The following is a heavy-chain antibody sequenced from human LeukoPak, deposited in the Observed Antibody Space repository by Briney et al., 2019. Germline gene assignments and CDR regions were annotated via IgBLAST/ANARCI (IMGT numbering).Heavy chain of an antibody. V-gene: IGHV4-34*01. Sequence: PSETLSLTCAVYGGSFSGYYWSWIRRPPGKGLEWIGEINHSGSTNYNPSLKSRVTISVDTSKNQFSLKLSSVTAADTAVYYCARERFTIFGVVIEYYYGMDVWGQGTTVTVSS. CDR3: ARERFTIFGVVIEYYYGMDV. D-gene: IGHD3-3*01. J-gene: IGHJ6*02. CDR1: GGSFSGYY. CDR2: INHSGST.